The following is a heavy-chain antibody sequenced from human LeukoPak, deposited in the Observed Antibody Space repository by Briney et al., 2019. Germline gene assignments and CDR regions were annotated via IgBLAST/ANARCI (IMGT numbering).Heavy chain of an antibody. CDR3: ARVRAADYYYGMDR. J-gene: IGHJ6*02. CDR2: IHPSGGST. V-gene: IGHV1-46*01. CDR1: GYTFTSYY. Sequence: ASVKVSCKASGYTFTSYYMHWVPQAPGQGLEWMGIIHPSGGSTRYAQNFQGRVTMTRDTSTSTVYMELSSLRSEDTAVYYCARVRAADYYYGMDRWGQGTTVTVSS.